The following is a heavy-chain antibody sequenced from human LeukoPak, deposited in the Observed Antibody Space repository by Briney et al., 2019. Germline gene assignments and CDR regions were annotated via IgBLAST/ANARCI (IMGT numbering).Heavy chain of an antibody. D-gene: IGHD2-2*01. J-gene: IGHJ6*02. CDR3: ARVVVPAAIHYYGMDV. Sequence: GGSLRLSCAASGFTFSSYGMHWVRQAPGKGLEWVAFIRSDGSIKYYADSVKGRFTISRDNSKNTLYLQMSSLRVEDTGLYYCARVVVPAAIHYYGMDVWGQGTTVTVSS. CDR2: IRSDGSIK. V-gene: IGHV3-30*02. CDR1: GFTFSSYG.